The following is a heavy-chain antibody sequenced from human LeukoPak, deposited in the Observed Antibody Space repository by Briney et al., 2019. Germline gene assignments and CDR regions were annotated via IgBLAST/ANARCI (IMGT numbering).Heavy chain of an antibody. CDR3: ARGLRFLEWLLWRDWFDP. CDR1: GGSFSGYY. CDR2: INHSGST. J-gene: IGHJ5*02. D-gene: IGHD3-3*01. Sequence: PSETLSLTCAVYGGSFSGYYWSWIRQPPGKGLEWIGEINHSGSTNYNPSLKSRVTISVDTSKNQFSLKLSSVTAADTAVYYCARGLRFLEWLLWRDWFDPWGQGTLVTVSS. V-gene: IGHV4-34*01.